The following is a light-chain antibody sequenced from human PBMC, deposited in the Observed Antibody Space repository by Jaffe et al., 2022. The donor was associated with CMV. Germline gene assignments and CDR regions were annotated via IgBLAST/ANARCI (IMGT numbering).Light chain of an antibody. Sequence: QSALTQPASVSGSPGQSITISCTGTSSDVGGYNYVSWYQQHPGKAPKLIIYNVSNRPSGVSNRFSGSKSGNTASLTISGLQAEDEADYYCRSYRRSSTSDVVFGGGTKLTVL. V-gene: IGLV2-14*03. CDR2: NVS. CDR1: SSDVGGYNY. CDR3: RSYRRSSTSDVV. J-gene: IGLJ2*01.